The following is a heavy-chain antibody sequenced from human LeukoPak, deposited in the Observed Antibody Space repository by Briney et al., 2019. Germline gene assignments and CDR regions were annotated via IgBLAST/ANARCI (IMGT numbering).Heavy chain of an antibody. CDR3: AKDPTLYSYGNFDY. V-gene: IGHV3-30*18. CDR2: ISYDGSNK. D-gene: IGHD5-18*01. Sequence: PGGSLRLSCVGSGFTFSIDGMNWVRQAPGKGLEWVAVISYDGSNKYYADSVKGRFTISRDNSKNTLYLQMNSLRAEDTAVYYCAKDPTLYSYGNFDYWGQGTLVTVSS. J-gene: IGHJ4*02. CDR1: GFTFSIDG.